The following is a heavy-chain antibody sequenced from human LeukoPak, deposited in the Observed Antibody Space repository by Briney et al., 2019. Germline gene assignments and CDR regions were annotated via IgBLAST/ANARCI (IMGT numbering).Heavy chain of an antibody. Sequence: PSETLSLTCAVYGGSFSGYYWSWIHQPPGKGLERIGEINHSGSTNYNPSLKSRVTISVDTSKNQFSLKLSSVTAADTAVHYCARARGYSYGQTNWFDPWGQGTLVTVSS. CDR2: INHSGST. D-gene: IGHD5-18*01. CDR1: GGSFSGYY. J-gene: IGHJ5*02. V-gene: IGHV4-34*01. CDR3: ARARGYSYGQTNWFDP.